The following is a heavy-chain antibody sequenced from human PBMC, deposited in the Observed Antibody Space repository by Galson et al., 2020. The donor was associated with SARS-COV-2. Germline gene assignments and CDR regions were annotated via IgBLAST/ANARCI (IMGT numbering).Heavy chain of an antibody. CDR3: ARDASWAMFGMDV. CDR2: ISSNSDYI. CDR1: GFTFSSYT. D-gene: IGHD1-26*01. Sequence: GGSLRLSCAVSGFTFSSYTMNWVRQAPGKGLEWVSAISSNSDYIYYADSLKGRFTISRDNGKNSLYLQMNSLRAEDTAVYYCARDASWAMFGMDVWGQGTTVTVSS. V-gene: IGHV3-21*01. J-gene: IGHJ6*02.